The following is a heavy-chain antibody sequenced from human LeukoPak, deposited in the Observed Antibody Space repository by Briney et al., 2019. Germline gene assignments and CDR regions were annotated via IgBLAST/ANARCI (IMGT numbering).Heavy chain of an antibody. V-gene: IGHV4-59*01. CDR1: GGSISYYY. CDR2: IYYSGST. CDR3: ARVQSYDSRYFDY. J-gene: IGHJ4*02. Sequence: SETLSLTCTVYGGSISYYYWSWIRQPPGKGLEWIGYIYYSGSTNNNPSLKSRVTISVDTPKNQFSLKLSSVTAADTAVYYCARVQSYDSRYFDYWGRGTLVTVSS. D-gene: IGHD3-22*01.